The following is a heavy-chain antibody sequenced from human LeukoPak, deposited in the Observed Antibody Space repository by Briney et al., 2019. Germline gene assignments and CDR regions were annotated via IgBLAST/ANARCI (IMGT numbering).Heavy chain of an antibody. CDR2: ISGSGGST. CDR3: TLWAYDSSGYYNQ. J-gene: IGHJ3*01. CDR1: GFTFSSYA. V-gene: IGHV3-23*01. Sequence: GGSLRLSCAASGFTFSSYAMSWLRQAPGKGLEWVSAISGSGGSTYYADSVKGRFTISRDNSKNTLYLQMNSLRAEDTAVYYCTLWAYDSSGYYNQWGQGTMVTVSS. D-gene: IGHD3-22*01.